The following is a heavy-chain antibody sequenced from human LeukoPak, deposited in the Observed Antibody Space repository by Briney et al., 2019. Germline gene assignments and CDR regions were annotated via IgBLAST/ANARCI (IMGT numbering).Heavy chain of an antibody. V-gene: IGHV3-23*01. J-gene: IGHJ4*02. Sequence: AGRSLRLSCAASGFTFSSYAMSWVRQAPGKGLEWVSAISGSGGSTYYADSVKGRFTISRDNSKNTLYLQMNSLRAEDTAVYYCAKDNRRAHYFDYWGQGTLVTVSS. CDR1: GFTFSSYA. CDR2: ISGSGGST. CDR3: AKDNRRAHYFDY.